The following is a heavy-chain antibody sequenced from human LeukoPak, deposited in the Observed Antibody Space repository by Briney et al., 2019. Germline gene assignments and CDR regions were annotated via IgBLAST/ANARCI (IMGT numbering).Heavy chain of an antibody. CDR3: TKDPNGDYVGAFDP. J-gene: IGHJ5*02. Sequence: GGSLRLSCAASGFNFSSFAMTWVRQAPGKGLEWVSSITGGHYPTYNTDSVKGRFTISRDNSKNTLYLQMNSLRADDTAVYYCTKDPNGDYVGAFDPWGQGTLVTVSS. CDR2: ITGGHYPT. CDR1: GFNFSSFA. V-gene: IGHV3-23*01. D-gene: IGHD4-17*01.